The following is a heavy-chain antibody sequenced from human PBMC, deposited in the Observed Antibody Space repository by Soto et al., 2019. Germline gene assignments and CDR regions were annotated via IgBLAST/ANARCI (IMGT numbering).Heavy chain of an antibody. D-gene: IGHD5-18*01. CDR2: INAGNGNT. J-gene: IGHJ4*02. CDR1: GYTFTSYA. CDR3: ASDPGYSYGYN. Sequence: QVQLVQSGAEVKKPGASVKVSCKASGYTFTSYAMHWVRQAPGQRLEWMGWINAGNGNTKYSQKFQGRVTITRDTSASKDYMELSSLRSEDTAVYYCASDPGYSYGYNWGQGTLVTVSS. V-gene: IGHV1-3*01.